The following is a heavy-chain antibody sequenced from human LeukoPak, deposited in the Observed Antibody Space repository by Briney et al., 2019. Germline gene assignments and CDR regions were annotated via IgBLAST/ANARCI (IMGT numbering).Heavy chain of an antibody. CDR2: IYLSGST. CDR3: VRDRGGAVDS. J-gene: IGHJ4*02. V-gene: IGHV4-59*01. CDR1: GVAISSDY. D-gene: IGHD2-21*01. Sequence: SETLSLTCSVSGVAISSDYWRWIRQPPGKGLEWIGYIYLSGSTNYKPSLKSRATISVDTPKTQFSLQLSSVTAVHTPAYYSVRDRGGAVDSWGQGTLVTVSS.